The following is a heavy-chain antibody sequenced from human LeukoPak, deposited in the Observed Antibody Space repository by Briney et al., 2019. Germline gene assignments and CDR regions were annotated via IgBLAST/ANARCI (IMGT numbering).Heavy chain of an antibody. J-gene: IGHJ4*02. CDR2: INHSGST. CDR3: ARGGFYCGGDCYVDY. Sequence: SETLSLTCAVYGGSFSPYYWSWIRQPPGKGLEWIGEINHSGSTNYNPSLKSRVTISVDTSKNQFSLRLSSVTAADTAVYYCARGGFYCGGDCYVDYWGQGTLVTVS. D-gene: IGHD2-21*02. CDR1: GGSFSPYY. V-gene: IGHV4-34*01.